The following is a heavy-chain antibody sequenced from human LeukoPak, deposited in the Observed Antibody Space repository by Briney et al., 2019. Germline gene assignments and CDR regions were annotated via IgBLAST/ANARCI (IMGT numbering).Heavy chain of an antibody. CDR2: INPNSGGT. CDR1: GYTFTGYY. V-gene: IGHV1-2*02. Sequence: ASVKVSCKASGYTFTGYYMHWVRQAPGQGLEWMGWINPNSGGTNYAQKFQGRVTMTRDTSISISYVELSRLKSDDTAVYYCARDRYYSSSSLDYWGQGTLVTVSS. D-gene: IGHD6-6*01. J-gene: IGHJ4*02. CDR3: ARDRYYSSSSLDY.